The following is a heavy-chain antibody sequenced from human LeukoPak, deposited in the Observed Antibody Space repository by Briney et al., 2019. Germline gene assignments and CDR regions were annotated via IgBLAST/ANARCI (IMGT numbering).Heavy chain of an antibody. CDR2: IYSGGST. V-gene: IGHV3-66*01. CDR1: GFTVSSNY. Sequence: GGSLKLSCAASGFTVSSNYMSWVRQAPGKGLEWVSVIYSGGSTYYADSVKGRFTISRDNSKNTLYLQMNSLRAEDTAVYYCARYNNVAGLDYWGQGTLVTVSS. J-gene: IGHJ4*02. D-gene: IGHD6-19*01. CDR3: ARYNNVAGLDY.